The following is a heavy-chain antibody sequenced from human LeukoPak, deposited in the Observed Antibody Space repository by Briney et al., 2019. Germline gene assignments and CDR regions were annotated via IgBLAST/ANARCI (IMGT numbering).Heavy chain of an antibody. Sequence: SETLSLTCTVSGASISGWYWSWIRQPPGKGLEWIGYVFGSGYTNYNPSLKSRVTMSIDTSKNHFSLKLSSVTAADTAVYYCARVRGLLWFGELFAVDWFDPWGQGTLVTVSS. J-gene: IGHJ5*02. CDR1: GASISGWY. CDR3: ARVRGLLWFGELFAVDWFDP. CDR2: VFGSGYT. D-gene: IGHD3-10*01. V-gene: IGHV4-59*12.